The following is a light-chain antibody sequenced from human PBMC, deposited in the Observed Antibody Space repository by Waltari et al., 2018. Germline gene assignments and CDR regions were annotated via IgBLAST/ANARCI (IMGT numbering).Light chain of an antibody. CDR3: GSYSGTTTYV. Sequence: QSALAQPPSVSGSPGHSITIPCPGTASDAGRYNYVSWYQQLPGKAPKVIIYDVSDRPSGVSTRFSGSKSGNTASLTISGLQAEDEADYYCGSYSGTTTYVFGTGTYVTVL. CDR1: ASDAGRYNY. J-gene: IGLJ1*01. V-gene: IGLV2-14*03. CDR2: DVS.